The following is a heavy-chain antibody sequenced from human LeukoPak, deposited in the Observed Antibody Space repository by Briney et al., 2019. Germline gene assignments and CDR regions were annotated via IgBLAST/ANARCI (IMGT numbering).Heavy chain of an antibody. J-gene: IGHJ4*02. V-gene: IGHV4-30-4*01. Sequence: SETLSLTCTVSGGSISSSSYYWSWLRQPPGKGLEWIGYIYYSGSTYYNPSLKSRVTITVDTSKNQFSLKLNSVTVADTAVYYCAREDQYNYGFGAFDYWGQGTLVTVSS. CDR2: IYYSGST. CDR3: AREDQYNYGFGAFDY. D-gene: IGHD5-18*01. CDR1: GGSISSSSYY.